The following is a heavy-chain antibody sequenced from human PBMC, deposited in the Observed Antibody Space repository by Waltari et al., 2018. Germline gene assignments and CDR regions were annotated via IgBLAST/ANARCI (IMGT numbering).Heavy chain of an antibody. CDR3: ATTPKPILTLQTGMGDAFDI. CDR2: VDPEDGET. J-gene: IGHJ3*02. CDR1: GYTFTDYY. V-gene: IGHV1-69-2*01. Sequence: EVQLVQSGAEVKKPGATVKISCKASGYTFTDYYMHWVQQAPGKGLEWMGRVDPEDGETIYAEKFQGRVTITADTSTDTAYMELSSLRSEDTAVYYCATTPKPILTLQTGMGDAFDIWGQGTMVTVSS. D-gene: IGHD2-8*01.